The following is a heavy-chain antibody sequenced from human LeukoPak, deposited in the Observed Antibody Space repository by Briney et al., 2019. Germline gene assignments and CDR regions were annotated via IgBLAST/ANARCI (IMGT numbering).Heavy chain of an antibody. Sequence: PSETLSLTCAVSGGSISSSNWWSWVRQPPGKGLEWIGEIYHSGSTNYNPSLKSRVTISVDTSKNQFSLKLSSVTAADTAVYYCARSRFMDGSRGAFDIWGQGTMVTVSS. CDR3: ARSRFMDGSRGAFDI. J-gene: IGHJ3*02. CDR2: IYHSGST. CDR1: GGSISSSNW. D-gene: IGHD3-10*01. V-gene: IGHV4-4*02.